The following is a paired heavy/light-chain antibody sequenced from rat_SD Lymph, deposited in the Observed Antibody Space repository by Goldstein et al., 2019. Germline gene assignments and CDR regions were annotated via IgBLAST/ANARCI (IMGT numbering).Light chain of an antibody. CDR3: AQTTHFPLT. J-gene: IGKJ5*01. V-gene: IGKV1S14*01. CDR2: QVS. Sequence: DVVMTQTPPSLSVAIGQSVSISCKSSQSLVYSDGKTYLHWLLQSPGRSPKRLIYQVSNLGSGVPDRFSGTGSQKDFTLKISRVEAEDLGVYYCAQTTHFPLTFGSGTKLEIK. CDR1: QSLVYSDGKTY.
Heavy chain of an antibody. V-gene: IGHV5-34*01. D-gene: IGHD1-6*01. CDR2: ISSGSSYI. CDR3: ARGGFMYTTDYYY. CDR1: GFTFSNYG. Sequence: EVQLVESGGGLVQPGRSLKLSCVASGFTFSNYGMNWIRQAPGKGLEWVAYISSGSSYIYYAETVKGRFTISRDNAKNTLYLQMTSLRSEDTALYYCARGGFMYTTDYYYWGQGVMVTVSS. J-gene: IGHJ2*01.